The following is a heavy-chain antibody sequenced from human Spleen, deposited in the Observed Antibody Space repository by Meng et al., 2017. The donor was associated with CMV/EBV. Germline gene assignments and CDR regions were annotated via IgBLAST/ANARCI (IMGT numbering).Heavy chain of an antibody. CDR2: IRAYNGNT. D-gene: IGHD6-19*01. CDR1: GYTFISYG. J-gene: IGHJ4*02. Sequence: KAPGYTFISYGISWVRQAPGQGLEWMGWIRAYNGNTNYAQKLQGRVTMTTDTSTSTAYMELRSLRSDDTAVYYCARGSSGWYDYSVYWGQGTLVTVSS. CDR3: ARGSSGWYDYSVY. V-gene: IGHV1-18*01.